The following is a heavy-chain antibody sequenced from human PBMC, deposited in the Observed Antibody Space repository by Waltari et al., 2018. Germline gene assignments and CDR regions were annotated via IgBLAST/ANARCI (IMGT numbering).Heavy chain of an antibody. CDR1: GYTFTAFY. J-gene: IGHJ5*01. CDR3: ARGASINLSSAFDP. V-gene: IGHV1-2*06. D-gene: IGHD3-9*01. CDR2: INPNSGAS. Sequence: QVQLVQSGAEVKKPGASVKVSCKASGYTFTAFYIHWVRQAPGQGLEWMGRINPNSGASNYAVKLQGRISLTRDMSLNTAFMELSRLTSDDTAVYDCARGASINLSSAFDPWGQGTLVTVSS.